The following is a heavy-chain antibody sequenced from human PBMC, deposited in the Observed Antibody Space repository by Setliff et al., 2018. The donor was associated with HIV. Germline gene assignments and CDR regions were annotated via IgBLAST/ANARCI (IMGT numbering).Heavy chain of an antibody. CDR3: AREAVGSGGMDV. CDR2: ISYDGNNK. J-gene: IGHJ6*02. V-gene: IGHV3-30*09. Sequence: GGSLRLSCAASGFSFSNYAMHWVRQAPGKGLEWVAVISYDGNNKYYADSVKGRFAISRDNSKNTLYLQMNSLRAEDTAVYYCAREAVGSGGMDVWGQGTTVTVSS. D-gene: IGHD3-10*01. CDR1: GFSFSNYA.